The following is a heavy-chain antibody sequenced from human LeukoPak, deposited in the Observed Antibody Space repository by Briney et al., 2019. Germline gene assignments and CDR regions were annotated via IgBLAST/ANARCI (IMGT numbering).Heavy chain of an antibody. D-gene: IGHD1-26*01. CDR3: AKDRGYYRAFDY. J-gene: IGHJ4*02. Sequence: GGSLRLSCAASGFTFSSYAMSLVRQAPGKGLEWVSAISGSGGSTYYADSVKGRFTISRDNSKNTLYLQMNSLRAEDTAVYYCAKDRGYYRAFDYWGQGTLVTVSS. V-gene: IGHV3-23*01. CDR2: ISGSGGST. CDR1: GFTFSSYA.